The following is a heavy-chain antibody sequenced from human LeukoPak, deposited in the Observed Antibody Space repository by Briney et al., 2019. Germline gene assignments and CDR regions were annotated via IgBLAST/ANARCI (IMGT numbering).Heavy chain of an antibody. V-gene: IGHV4-38-2*02. CDR1: GYSISSGYY. CDR3: ARGGLSSGWSGRYFRWFDP. D-gene: IGHD6-19*01. CDR2: INHSGST. J-gene: IGHJ5*02. Sequence: PSETLSLTCTVSGYSISSGYYWGWIRRPPGKGLEWIGEINHSGSTNYNPSLKSRVTISVDTSKNQFSLKLSSVTAADTAVYYCARGGLSSGWSGRYFRWFDPWGQGTLVTVSS.